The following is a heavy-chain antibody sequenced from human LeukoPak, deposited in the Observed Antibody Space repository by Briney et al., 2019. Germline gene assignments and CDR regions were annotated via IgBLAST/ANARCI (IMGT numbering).Heavy chain of an antibody. CDR2: INPNNGVT. D-gene: IGHD3-16*02. Sequence: ASVKVSCKASGYIFTAHYIHWVRQAPGQGLEWMGWINPNNGVTNYAQKFQGRVTMTRDTSISTAYMELSRLRSDDTAVYYCAIDVWGSYLKVPYWGQGTLVTVSS. V-gene: IGHV1-2*02. CDR1: GYIFTAHY. CDR3: AIDVWGSYLKVPY. J-gene: IGHJ4*02.